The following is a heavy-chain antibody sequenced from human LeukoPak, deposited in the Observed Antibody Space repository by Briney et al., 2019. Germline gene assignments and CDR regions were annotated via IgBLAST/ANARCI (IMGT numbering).Heavy chain of an antibody. D-gene: IGHD6-13*01. J-gene: IGHJ4*02. CDR3: AREFSWYSENPFDY. CDR2: MNPNSGNT. V-gene: IGHV1-8*03. Sequence: ASVKVSCKASGYTFTSYDINWVRQATGQGLEWMGWMNPNSGNTGYAQKFQGRVTITRNTSISTAYMELSSLRSEDTAVYYCAREFSWYSENPFDYWGQGTLVTVSS. CDR1: GYTFTSYD.